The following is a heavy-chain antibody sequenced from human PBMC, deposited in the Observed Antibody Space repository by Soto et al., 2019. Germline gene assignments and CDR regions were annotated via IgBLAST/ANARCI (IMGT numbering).Heavy chain of an antibody. V-gene: IGHV3-53*01. D-gene: IGHD1-1*01. J-gene: IGHJ4*02. CDR3: AGATGRY. Sequence: GGSLRLSCTASGFTVSRNYMTGVRQAPGKGLEWVSVIYSGGNTYYADSVKGRFTSSRDKSKNTLYLQMNSLRAEDTAVYYCAGATGRYWGQGTLVTVSS. CDR2: IYSGGNT. CDR1: GFTVSRNY.